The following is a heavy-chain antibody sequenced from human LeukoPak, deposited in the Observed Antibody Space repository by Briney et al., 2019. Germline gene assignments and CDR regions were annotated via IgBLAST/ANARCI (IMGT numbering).Heavy chain of an antibody. Sequence: ASVKVSCKASGYTFTGYYMHWVRQAPGQGLEWMGWINPNSGGTNYAQKFQGRVTMTRDPSISTAYMELSGLRSDDTAVYYCARSTGTTFGFSDYWGQGTLVTVSS. CDR3: ARSTGTTFGFSDY. V-gene: IGHV1-2*02. CDR1: GYTFTGYY. CDR2: INPNSGGT. J-gene: IGHJ4*02. D-gene: IGHD3-16*01.